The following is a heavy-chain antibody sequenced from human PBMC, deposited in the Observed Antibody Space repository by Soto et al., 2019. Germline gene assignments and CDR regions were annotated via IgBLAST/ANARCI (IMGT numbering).Heavy chain of an antibody. CDR2: INPIFGTA. Sequence: QVQLVQSGAEVKKPGSSVKVSCKASGGTFSSYAISWVRQAPGQGLEWMGGINPIFGTANYAQKFQGRVTIPADESTSTAYMELSSLRSEYTAVYYCATYSSSSLRSDYWGQGTLVTVSS. J-gene: IGHJ4*02. CDR3: ATYSSSSLRSDY. V-gene: IGHV1-69*01. CDR1: GGTFSSYA. D-gene: IGHD6-6*01.